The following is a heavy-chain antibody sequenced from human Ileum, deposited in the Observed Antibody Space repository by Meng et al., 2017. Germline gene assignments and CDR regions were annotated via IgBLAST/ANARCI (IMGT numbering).Heavy chain of an antibody. CDR3: ARGDSSSLPYYFDY. D-gene: IGHD6-13*01. J-gene: IGHJ4*02. V-gene: IGHV1-2*02. CDR1: GYSFTVNF. Sequence: QGQLVQSGAEVKKPGASVKVSCKASGYSFTVNFLHWVRLAPGHGLEWIGWINPNTGNTNYAQRFEGRVAMTRDTSINTVYMDLISPTSDDTAVYYCARGDSSSLPYYFDYWGQGTLVTVSS. CDR2: INPNTGNT.